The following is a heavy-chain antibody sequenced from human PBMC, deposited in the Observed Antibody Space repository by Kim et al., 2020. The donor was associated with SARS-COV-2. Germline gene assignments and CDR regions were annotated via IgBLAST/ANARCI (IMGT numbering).Heavy chain of an antibody. V-gene: IGHV1-2*02. CDR1: GFTFTDTY. Sequence: ASVKVSCKASGFTFTDTYIYWVRQAPGQGLEWMGSINPNSGGTKFAQKFQGRVTMTRDTSITTAYLELSSLRSDDTAVYYCVRGVTTSGYWGQGTLVTVSS. D-gene: IGHD1-1*01. J-gene: IGHJ4*02. CDR2: INPNSGGT. CDR3: VRGVTTSGY.